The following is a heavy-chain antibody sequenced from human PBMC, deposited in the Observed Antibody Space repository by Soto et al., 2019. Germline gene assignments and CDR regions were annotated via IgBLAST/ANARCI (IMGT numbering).Heavy chain of an antibody. J-gene: IGHJ6*01. CDR3: AKLGYCTGGTCYLDYYYGVDV. Sequence: QLLESGGGLVQPGGSLRLSCEASGFSFSRNAMSWVRQAPGKGLEWVSSISSGGNTYYADSVKGRFTIFRDNSKNTQSLQMTSLGAEDTAVYYCAKLGYCTGGTCYLDYYYGVDVWGQGTTVTVS. D-gene: IGHD2-15*01. CDR2: ISSGGNT. CDR1: GFSFSRNA. V-gene: IGHV3-23*01.